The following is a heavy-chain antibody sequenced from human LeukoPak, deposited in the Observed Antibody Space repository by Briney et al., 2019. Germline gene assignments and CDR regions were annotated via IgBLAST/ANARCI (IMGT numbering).Heavy chain of an antibody. CDR1: GFTFSSYA. D-gene: IGHD3-10*01. V-gene: IGHV3-23*01. CDR3: AKDKIEYYYGSGTEYYFDY. J-gene: IGHJ4*02. Sequence: GGSLRLSCAASGFTFSSYAMRWVRQAPGKGLEWVSEISGSGGSTCYADSVKGRFTISSDNSKNTLYLQMNSLRAEDTAVYYCAKDKIEYYYGSGTEYYFDYWGQGTLVTVSS. CDR2: ISGSGGST.